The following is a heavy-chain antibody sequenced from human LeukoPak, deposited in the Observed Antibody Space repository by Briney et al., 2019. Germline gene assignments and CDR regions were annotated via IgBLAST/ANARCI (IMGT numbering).Heavy chain of an antibody. J-gene: IGHJ3*02. V-gene: IGHV4-39*07. CDR3: ARAPPRDYGGKPDAFDI. CDR1: GGSISSGDYY. D-gene: IGHD4-23*01. CDR2: INHSGST. Sequence: SETLSLTCTVSGGSISSGDYYWSWIRQPPGKGLEWIGEINHSGSTNYNPSLKSRVTISVDTSKNQFSLKLSSVTAADTAVYYCARAPPRDYGGKPDAFDIWGQGTMVTVSS.